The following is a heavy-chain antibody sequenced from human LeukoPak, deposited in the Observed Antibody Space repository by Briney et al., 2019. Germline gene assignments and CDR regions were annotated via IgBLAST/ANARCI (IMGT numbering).Heavy chain of an antibody. CDR1: GGTFSSYA. D-gene: IGHD3-22*01. J-gene: IGHJ4*02. Sequence: SVKVSCKASGGTFSSYAISWVRQAPRQGLEWMGGIIPIFGTANYAQKFQGRVTITADESTSTAYMELSSLRSEDTAVYYCARDENYYDSSGYYYLDWGQGTLVTVSS. CDR2: IIPIFGTA. V-gene: IGHV1-69*13. CDR3: ARDENYYDSSGYYYLD.